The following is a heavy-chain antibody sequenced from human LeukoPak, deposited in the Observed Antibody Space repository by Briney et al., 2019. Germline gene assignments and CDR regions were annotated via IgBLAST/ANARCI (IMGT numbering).Heavy chain of an antibody. J-gene: IGHJ4*02. D-gene: IGHD3-16*02. CDR2: ISSSSKTI. V-gene: IGHV3-48*01. Sequence: GGSLRPSCAASGFTFSSYSMNWVRQAPGKGLEWVSYISSSSKTIYYADSVKGRFTISKDNAKNSLYLQMNSLRAEDTAVYYCARDRHYDYVWGTYRQDTFDFWGQGTLVTVSS. CDR3: ARDRHYDYVWGTYRQDTFDF. CDR1: GFTFSSYS.